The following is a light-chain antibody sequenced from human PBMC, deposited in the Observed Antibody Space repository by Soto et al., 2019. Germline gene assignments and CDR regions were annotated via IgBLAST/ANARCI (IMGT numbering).Light chain of an antibody. J-gene: IGKJ1*01. Sequence: DIQMTQSPSSLSASVGDRVTITCRASQSISSYLNWYQQKPGKAPKLLIYAASSWQSGVPSRFSGSGSGTDFTLTISSLQPEDFSTYYWQKSTWTFGQGTKVEIK. CDR2: AAS. CDR3: QKSTWT. V-gene: IGKV1-39*01. CDR1: QSISSY.